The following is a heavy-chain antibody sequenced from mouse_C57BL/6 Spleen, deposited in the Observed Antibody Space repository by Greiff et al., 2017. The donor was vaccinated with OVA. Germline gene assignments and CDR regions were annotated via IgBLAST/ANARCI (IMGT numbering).Heavy chain of an antibody. V-gene: IGHV1-53*01. D-gene: IGHD6-1*01. J-gene: IGHJ2*01. Sequence: VQLQQPGTELVKPGASVKLSCKASGYTFTSYWMHWVKQRPGQGLEWIGVINPGSGGTNYNEKFKGKATLTADKSSSTAYMQLSSLTSEDSAVYFCARRGGSGFDYWGQGTTLTVAS. CDR1: GYTFTSYW. CDR2: INPGSGGT. CDR3: ARRGGSGFDY.